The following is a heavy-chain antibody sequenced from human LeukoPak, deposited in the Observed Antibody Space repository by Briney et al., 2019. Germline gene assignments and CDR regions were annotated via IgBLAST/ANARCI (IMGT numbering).Heavy chain of an antibody. V-gene: IGHV3-48*04. D-gene: IGHD3-10*01. J-gene: IGHJ4*02. Sequence: GGSLRLSCAASGFTFSSYSMNWVRQAPGKGLEWVSYISSSGSTIYYADSVKGRFTISRDNAKNSLYLQMNSLRAEDTAVYYCARGYYAPFDYWGQGTLVTVSS. CDR1: GFTFSSYS. CDR3: ARGYYAPFDY. CDR2: ISSSGSTI.